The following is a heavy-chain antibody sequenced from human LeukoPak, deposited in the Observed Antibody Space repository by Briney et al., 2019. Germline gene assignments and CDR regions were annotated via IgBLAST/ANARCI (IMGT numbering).Heavy chain of an antibody. CDR2: IYYSGST. V-gene: IGHV4-59*01. CDR1: GGSISRYY. D-gene: IGHD2-21*02. J-gene: IGHJ4*02. Sequence: SETLSLTCTVSGGSISRYYWSWLRQPPGKGLEWIGYIYYSGSTNYNPSLKSRVTISVDTSKNQFSLKLSPVTAADTAAYYCARHLDRGGDLDYWGQGTLVTVSS. CDR3: ARHLDRGGDLDY.